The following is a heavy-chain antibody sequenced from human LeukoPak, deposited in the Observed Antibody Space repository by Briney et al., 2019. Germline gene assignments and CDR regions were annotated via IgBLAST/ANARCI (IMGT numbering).Heavy chain of an antibody. J-gene: IGHJ5*02. CDR2: ISYDGSNK. V-gene: IGHV3-30*18. D-gene: IGHD3-10*01. Sequence: GGSLRLSCAASGFTFSSYGMHWVRQAPGKGLEWVAVISYDGSNKYYADSVKGRFTISRDNSKNTLCLQMNSLRAEDTAVYYCAKGDGSGSYYRNWFDPWGQGTLVTVSS. CDR3: AKGDGSGSYYRNWFDP. CDR1: GFTFSSYG.